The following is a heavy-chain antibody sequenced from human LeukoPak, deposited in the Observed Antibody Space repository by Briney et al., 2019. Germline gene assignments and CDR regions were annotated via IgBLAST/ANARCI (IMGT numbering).Heavy chain of an antibody. CDR3: ATRGRLGYCSGGSCPTDAFDI. CDR2: FDPEDGET. Sequence: ASVKVSFKVSGYTLTELSMHWVRQAPGKGLEWMGGFDPEDGETIYAQKFQGRVTMTEDTSTDTAYMELSSLRSEDTAVYYCATRGRLGYCSGGSCPTDAFDIWGQGTMVTVSS. D-gene: IGHD2-15*01. V-gene: IGHV1-24*01. J-gene: IGHJ3*02. CDR1: GYTLTELS.